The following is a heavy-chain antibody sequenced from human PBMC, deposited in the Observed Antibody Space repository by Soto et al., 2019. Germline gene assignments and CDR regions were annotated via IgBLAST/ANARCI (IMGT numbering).Heavy chain of an antibody. CDR3: ARDFNPYYYGSGSYYTPSFHYYGMDV. Sequence: PSETLSLTCTVSGGSISSGGYYWSWIRQHPGKGLEWIGYIYYSGSTYYNPSLKSRVTISVDTSKNQFSLKLSSVTAADTAVYYCARDFNPYYYGSGSYYTPSFHYYGMDVWGQGTTVTVSS. CDR2: IYYSGST. J-gene: IGHJ6*02. CDR1: GGSISSGGYY. D-gene: IGHD3-10*01. V-gene: IGHV4-31*03.